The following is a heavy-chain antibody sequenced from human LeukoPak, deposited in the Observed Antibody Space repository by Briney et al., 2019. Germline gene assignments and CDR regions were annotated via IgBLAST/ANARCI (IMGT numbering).Heavy chain of an antibody. J-gene: IGHJ3*02. D-gene: IGHD4-23*01. CDR1: GFTFDDYA. CDR3: AKDLSPGLKVVNWGGGAFDI. V-gene: IGHV3-9*01. CDR2: ISWNSGSI. Sequence: PGGSLRLSCAASGFTFDDYAMHWVRQPPGKGLEWVSGISWNSGSIGYADSVKGRFTISRDNAKNSLYLQMNSLRAEDKALYYCAKDLSPGLKVVNWGGGAFDIWGQGTMVTVSS.